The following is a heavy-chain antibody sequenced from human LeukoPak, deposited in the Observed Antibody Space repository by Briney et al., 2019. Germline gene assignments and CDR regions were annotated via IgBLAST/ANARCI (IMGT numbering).Heavy chain of an antibody. V-gene: IGHV3-30*18. J-gene: IGHJ4*02. CDR2: ISYDGSNK. CDR1: GFTFSSYG. Sequence: GGSLRLSCEASGFTFSSYGMHWVRQAPGKGLEWVAVISYDGSNKYYADSVKGRFTISRDNSKNTLYLQMNSLRAEDTAVYYCAKDKDCGGDCYPLDYWGQGTLVTVSS. D-gene: IGHD2-21*02. CDR3: AKDKDCGGDCYPLDY.